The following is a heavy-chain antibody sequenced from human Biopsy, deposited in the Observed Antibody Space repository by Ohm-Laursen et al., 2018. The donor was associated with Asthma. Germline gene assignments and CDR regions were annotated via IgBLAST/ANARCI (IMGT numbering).Heavy chain of an antibody. CDR1: GGSINIGDYY. V-gene: IGHV4-31*03. J-gene: IGHJ6*02. CDR2: IYYSGST. D-gene: IGHD2-15*01. CDR3: ARDRNYCSDGTCVHYYGVDV. Sequence: SETLSLTCSVSGGSINIGDYYWSWIRQHPVKGLEWIGHIYYSGSTYYNPSLKSRVSISLDTSMSQFSLKLKSVTAADTAVYYCARDRNYCSDGTCVHYYGVDVWGPGTTVTVSS.